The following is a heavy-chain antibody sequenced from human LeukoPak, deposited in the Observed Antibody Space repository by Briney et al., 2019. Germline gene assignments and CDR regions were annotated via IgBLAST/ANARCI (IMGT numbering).Heavy chain of an antibody. V-gene: IGHV3-21*01. CDR2: ISSSSSYI. D-gene: IGHD3-16*01. CDR3: ARNERFYYYYMDV. CDR1: GFTFSSYS. J-gene: IGHJ6*03. Sequence: GGSLRLSCAASGFTFSSYSMNWVRQAPGKGLEWVSSISSSSSYIYYADSVKGRFTISRDNAKNSLYLQMNSLRAEDTAVYYCARNERFYYYYMDVGGKGTTVTVSS.